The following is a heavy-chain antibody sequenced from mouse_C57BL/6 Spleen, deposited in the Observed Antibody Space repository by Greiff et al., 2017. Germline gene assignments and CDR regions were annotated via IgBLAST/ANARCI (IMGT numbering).Heavy chain of an antibody. V-gene: IGHV1-82*01. CDR2: IYPGDGDT. Sequence: QVQLKQSGPELVKPGASVKISCKASGYTFSSSWMNWVKQRPGKGLEWIGRIYPGDGDTNYNGKFKGKATLTADKSSSTAYMQLSSLTSEDSAVYFCARYDYGNYVFFDYWGQGTTLTVSS. CDR1: GYTFSSSW. D-gene: IGHD2-1*01. J-gene: IGHJ2*01. CDR3: ARYDYGNYVFFDY.